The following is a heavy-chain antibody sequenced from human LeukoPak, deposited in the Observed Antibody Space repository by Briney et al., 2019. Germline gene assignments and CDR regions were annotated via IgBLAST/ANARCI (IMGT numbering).Heavy chain of an antibody. CDR1: GFTFSDYY. CDR2: ISSSGSTI. CDR3: VRVKSAAPSTGDAFDI. V-gene: IGHV3-11*04. Sequence: PGGSLRLSCAASGFTFSDYYMSWLRQAPGKGLEWVSYISSSGSTIYYADSVKGRYTISRDNSKNTLYLQMNSLRAEETAVYYCVRVKSAAPSTGDAFDIWGQGTMVTVSS. D-gene: IGHD3-3*02. J-gene: IGHJ3*02.